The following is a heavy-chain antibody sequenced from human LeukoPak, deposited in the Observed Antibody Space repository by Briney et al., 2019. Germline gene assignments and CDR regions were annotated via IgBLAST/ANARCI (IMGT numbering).Heavy chain of an antibody. J-gene: IGHJ4*02. Sequence: SETLSLACTVSGGSISNYYWSWIRQPPGKGLEWIGYIYSSGSTNYNPSLKSRIYISVDTSKNQFSLKLSSVTAADTAVYYCAKGGPKGIIDSWGQGTLVTVSS. D-gene: IGHD1-14*01. CDR2: IYSSGST. V-gene: IGHV4-59*01. CDR1: GGSISNYY. CDR3: AKGGPKGIIDS.